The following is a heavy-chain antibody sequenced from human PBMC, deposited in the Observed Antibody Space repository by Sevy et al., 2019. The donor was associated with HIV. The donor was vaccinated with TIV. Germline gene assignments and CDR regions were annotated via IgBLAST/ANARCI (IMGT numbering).Heavy chain of an antibody. CDR1: GGSVSSGRYY. CDR2: IYYSGST. V-gene: IGHV4-61*01. CDR3: ARDRRYYYDSSGYYPGD. Sequence: SETLSLTCTVSGGSVSSGRYYWSWIRQPPGKGLEWIGYIYYSGSTNYNPSLKSRVTISVDTSKNQFSLKLSSVTAADTAVYYCARDRRYYYDSSGYYPGDWGQGTLVTVSS. J-gene: IGHJ4*02. D-gene: IGHD3-22*01.